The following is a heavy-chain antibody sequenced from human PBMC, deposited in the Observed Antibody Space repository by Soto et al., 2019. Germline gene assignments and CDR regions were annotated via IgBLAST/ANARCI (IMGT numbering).Heavy chain of an antibody. V-gene: IGHV3-73*01. CDR1: GFTFSGST. J-gene: IGHJ4*02. Sequence: GGSLRLSCAASGFTFSGSTMHWVRQASGKGLEWVGRIRSKANSYATAYAASVKGRFTISRDDSKNTAYLQMNSLKTEDTTVYYCTIGNYFDYWGQGTLVTVSS. CDR3: TIGNYFDY. CDR2: IRSKANSYAT.